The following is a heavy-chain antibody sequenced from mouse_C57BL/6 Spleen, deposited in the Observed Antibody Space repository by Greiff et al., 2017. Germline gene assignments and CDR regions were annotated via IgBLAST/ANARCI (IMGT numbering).Heavy chain of an antibody. CDR2: IDPSDSYT. J-gene: IGHJ4*01. V-gene: IGHV1-50*01. CDR1: GYTFTSYW. D-gene: IGHD2-1*01. CDR3: ARGGGNGNYLYAMDY. Sequence: QVQLQQPGAELVKPGASVKLSCKASGYTFTSYWMQWVKQRPGQGLEWIGEIDPSDSYTNYNQKFKGKATLTVDTSSSTAYMQLSSLTSEDSAVYYGARGGGNGNYLYAMDYWGQGTSVTVSS.